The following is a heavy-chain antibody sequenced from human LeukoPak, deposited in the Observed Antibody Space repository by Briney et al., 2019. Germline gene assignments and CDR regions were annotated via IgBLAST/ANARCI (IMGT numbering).Heavy chain of an antibody. Sequence: PSETLSLTCTVSGGSISSGSYYWSWIRQPAGKGLEWIGRIYTSGSTNYNPSLKSRVTISVDTSKNQFSLKLSSVTAADTAVYYCARGYYYDFDPFFDYWGQGTLVTVSS. D-gene: IGHD3-22*01. CDR2: IYTSGST. J-gene: IGHJ4*02. V-gene: IGHV4-61*02. CDR1: GGSISSGSYY. CDR3: ARGYYYDFDPFFDY.